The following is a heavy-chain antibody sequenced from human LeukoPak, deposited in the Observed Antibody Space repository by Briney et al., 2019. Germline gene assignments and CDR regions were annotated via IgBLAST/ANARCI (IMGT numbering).Heavy chain of an antibody. Sequence: SETLSLTCTVSGGSISSYSWSWIRQPPGKGLEWIGYIYYSGSANYNPSLESRVTISIDTSKKQFSLKLSSVTAADTAVYFCARQTAVLTPFDYWGQGTLVTVSS. J-gene: IGHJ4*02. D-gene: IGHD4-23*01. CDR2: IYYSGSA. CDR3: ARQTAVLTPFDY. V-gene: IGHV4-59*08. CDR1: GGSISSYS.